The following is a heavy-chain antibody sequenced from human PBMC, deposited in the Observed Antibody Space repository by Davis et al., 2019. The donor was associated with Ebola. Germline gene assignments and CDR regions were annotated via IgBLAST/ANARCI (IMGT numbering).Heavy chain of an antibody. CDR2: VNHLGNT. J-gene: IGHJ6*03. CDR3: ARGSFYSHYMDV. CDR1: GYSISSGYY. Sequence: PSETLSLTCGVSGYSISSGYYWGWIRQSPGKALEWIGSVNHLGNTYYNPSLKSRVTMSVDTSKDQFSLKLSSVTATDTAVYYCARGSFYSHYMDVWGKGTPVTVSS. V-gene: IGHV4-38-2*01.